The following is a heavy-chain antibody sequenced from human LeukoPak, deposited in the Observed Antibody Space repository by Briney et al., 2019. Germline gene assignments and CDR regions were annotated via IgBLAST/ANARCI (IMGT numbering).Heavy chain of an antibody. Sequence: SETLSLTCAVSGGSFISYYWSWIRQPPGKGLEWIGEINHSGSTNYNPSLKSRVTISVDTSKNQFSLKLSSVTAADTAVYYCASNDYGDYGAFDIWGQGTMVTVSS. V-gene: IGHV4-34*01. CDR1: GGSFISYY. CDR2: INHSGST. CDR3: ASNDYGDYGAFDI. D-gene: IGHD4-17*01. J-gene: IGHJ3*02.